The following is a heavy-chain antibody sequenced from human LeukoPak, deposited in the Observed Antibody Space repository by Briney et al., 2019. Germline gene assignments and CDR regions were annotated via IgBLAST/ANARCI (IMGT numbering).Heavy chain of an antibody. CDR1: GFNFGDFP. D-gene: IGHD1-26*01. V-gene: IGHV3-49*04. CDR3: TRGSGRFEN. Sequence: GGSLRLSCSTSGFNFGDFPMAWVRQAPGKGLEWVGYIRAKAYGGTAEYGPSVKGRFFVSRDDAKGIAYLQMNSLKSEDTAVYYCTRGSGRFENWGQGTLVSVSS. J-gene: IGHJ4*02. CDR2: IRAKAYGGTA.